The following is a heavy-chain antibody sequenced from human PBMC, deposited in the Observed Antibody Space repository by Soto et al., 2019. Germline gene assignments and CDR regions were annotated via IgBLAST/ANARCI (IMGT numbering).Heavy chain of an antibody. D-gene: IGHD6-13*01. CDR2: ISGYNSNT. V-gene: IGHV1-18*01. J-gene: IGHJ3*02. Sequence: QVQLVQSGAEVKKPGASVKVSCKAFGYTFSSYGISWVRQAPGQGLEWMGWISGYNSNTNYAQKLQGRVTMTTDTSTSTAYMELRSLRSDDTAVYYCASRGSSSWYSVNAFDIWGQGTMVTVSS. CDR3: ASRGSSSWYSVNAFDI. CDR1: GYTFSSYG.